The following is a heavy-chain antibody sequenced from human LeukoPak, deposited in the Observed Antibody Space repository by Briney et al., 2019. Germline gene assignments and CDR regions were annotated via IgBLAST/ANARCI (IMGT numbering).Heavy chain of an antibody. D-gene: IGHD2-21*01. CDR3: ATTGLLGDIP. V-gene: IGHV3-21*04. CDR1: GFTFDSYN. J-gene: IGHJ5*02. CDR2: ISSSSSYI. Sequence: GGSLRLSCAASGFTFDSYNMNWVRQAPGKGLEWVSSISSSSSYIYYADSVQGRFTISRDNAKNSLHLQMNSLRAEDTAVYYCATTGLLGDIPWGQGTLVTVSS.